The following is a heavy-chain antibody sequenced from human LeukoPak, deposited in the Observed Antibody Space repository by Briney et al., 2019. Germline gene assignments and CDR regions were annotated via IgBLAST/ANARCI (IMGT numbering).Heavy chain of an antibody. CDR1: GGSINSGDYS. CDR3: ARDLSPHGFDP. V-gene: IGHV4-30-4*01. Sequence: SETLSLTCTVSGGSINSGDYSWSWIRQPPGKGLEWIGYIYYSGNTYYNPSLKSRVTISLDTSKNQFSLKLSSVTAADTAVYYCARDLSPHGFDPWGQGTLVTVSS. J-gene: IGHJ5*02. CDR2: IYYSGNT.